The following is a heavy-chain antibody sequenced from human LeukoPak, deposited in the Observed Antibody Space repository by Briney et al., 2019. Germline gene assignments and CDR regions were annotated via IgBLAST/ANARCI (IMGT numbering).Heavy chain of an antibody. V-gene: IGHV1-69*13. Sequence: ASVKVSCKASGGTFSSYAISWVRQAPGQGLEWMGGIIPIFGTANYAQKFQGRVTITADESTSTAYMELNSLRSEDTAVYYCARGIQLWLNYFDYWGQGTLVTVSS. D-gene: IGHD5-18*01. CDR2: IIPIFGTA. J-gene: IGHJ4*02. CDR1: GGTFSSYA. CDR3: ARGIQLWLNYFDY.